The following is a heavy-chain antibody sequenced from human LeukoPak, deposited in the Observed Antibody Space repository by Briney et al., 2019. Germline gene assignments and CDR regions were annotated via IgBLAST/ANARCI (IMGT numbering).Heavy chain of an antibody. J-gene: IGHJ5*02. CDR2: INHSGST. V-gene: IGHV4-34*01. CDR3: ARGQYDILTGYANWFDP. CDR1: GGSFSGYY. D-gene: IGHD3-9*01. Sequence: PSETLSLTCAVYGGSFSGYYWSWIRQPPGKGLEWIGEINHSGSTNYNPSLKSRVTISVDTSKNQFSLKLSSVTAADTAVYYRARGQYDILTGYANWFDPWGQGTLGTVSS.